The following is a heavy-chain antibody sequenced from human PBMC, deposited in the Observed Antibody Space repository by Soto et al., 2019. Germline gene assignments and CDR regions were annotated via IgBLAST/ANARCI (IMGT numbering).Heavy chain of an antibody. CDR2: INPATGAA. CDR1: GYPVTAYY. Sequence: QLHLVQSGAVVKKPGASVTVSCSASGYPVTAYYMHWVRQAPGRGLEWMGGINPATGAAKYTQTFQGRVTMTRDTSTSTVFMELSGLTSEDPAVFYCARGGGVGVAGSAAFEMWGQGTLVTVSS. V-gene: IGHV1-2*02. D-gene: IGHD3-3*01. CDR3: ARGGGVGVAGSAAFEM. J-gene: IGHJ3*02.